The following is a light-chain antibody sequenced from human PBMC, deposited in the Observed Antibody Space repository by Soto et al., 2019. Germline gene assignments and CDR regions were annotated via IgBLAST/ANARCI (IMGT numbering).Light chain of an antibody. CDR2: LNSDGSH. J-gene: IGLJ2*01. CDR1: SGHSSNA. CDR3: QTWGTGIQV. V-gene: IGLV4-69*01. Sequence: QSVLTQSPSASASLAASVKLTCTLSSGHSSNAIAWHQQQPEKGPRYLMKLNSDGSHSKGDGIPDRFSGSSSGAERYLAISSLQSEDEADYYCQTWGTGIQVFGGGTKVTVL.